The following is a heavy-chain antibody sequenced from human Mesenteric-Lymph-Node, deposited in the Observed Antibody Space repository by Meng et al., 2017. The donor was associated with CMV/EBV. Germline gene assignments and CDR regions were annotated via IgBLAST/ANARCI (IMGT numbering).Heavy chain of an antibody. CDR1: GGSISSSRYY. Sequence: SETLSLTCTVSGGSISSSRYYWGYIRQPPGKGLEWIGTIYYSGSTYYNPSLKSRVTISIDTSKNQFSLKLSSVTAADTAMYYCARVKYGSTNWFDPWGQGTLVTVSS. CDR3: ARVKYGSTNWFDP. V-gene: IGHV4-39*07. D-gene: IGHD3-10*01. J-gene: IGHJ5*02. CDR2: IYYSGST.